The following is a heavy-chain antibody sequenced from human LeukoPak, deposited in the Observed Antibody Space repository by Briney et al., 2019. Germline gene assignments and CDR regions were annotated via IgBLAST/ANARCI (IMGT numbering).Heavy chain of an antibody. CDR3: ARGWAARTQYFQH. CDR1: GDTFTSYD. D-gene: IGHD6-6*01. J-gene: IGHJ1*01. CDR2: MNANTGNT. Sequence: GASLNLSCKASGDTFTSYDINWGRQSTGQGLEWLGWMNANTGNTGYAQKFQGRVTMTRNTSISTAYMELSSLRSEDTAVYYCARGWAARTQYFQHWGQGTLVSVCS. V-gene: IGHV1-8*01.